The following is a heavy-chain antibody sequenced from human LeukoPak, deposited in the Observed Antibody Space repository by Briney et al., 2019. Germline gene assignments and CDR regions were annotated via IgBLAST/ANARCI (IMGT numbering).Heavy chain of an antibody. Sequence: SETLSLTCAVYGGSISGFYYTWIRQPPRKGLEWIGEIDHSGDTNYNPSLKSRATISIDTSKSQVFLKVTSVTAADAALYYCARGSPFQEWGQGTLVTVSS. J-gene: IGHJ4*02. CDR1: GGSISGFY. V-gene: IGHV4-34*01. CDR2: IDHSGDT. CDR3: ARGSPFQE.